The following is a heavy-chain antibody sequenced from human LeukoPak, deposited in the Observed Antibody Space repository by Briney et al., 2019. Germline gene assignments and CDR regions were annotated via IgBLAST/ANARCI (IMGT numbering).Heavy chain of an antibody. CDR3: ARDAARDYYYYYMDV. J-gene: IGHJ6*03. CDR1: GYTFTSYY. V-gene: IGHV1-46*01. CDR2: INPSGGST. Sequence: GASVTVSCKASGYTFTSYYMHWVRQAPGQGLEWMGLINPSGGSTSYAQKFPGRVTMTRDMSTSTVYMELSSLRSEDTAVYSCARDAARDYYYYYMDVWGKGTTVTVSS. D-gene: IGHD6-25*01.